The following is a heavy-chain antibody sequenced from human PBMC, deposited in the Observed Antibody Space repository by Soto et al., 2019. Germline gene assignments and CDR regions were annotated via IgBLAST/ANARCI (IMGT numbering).Heavy chain of an antibody. D-gene: IGHD6-19*01. V-gene: IGHV4-61*01. Sequence: SETLSLTCTVSGGSVSSGSYYWSWIRQPPGKGLEWIGYIYYSGSTNYNPSLKSRVTISVDTSKNQFSLKLSSVTAADTAVYYCARGIEGWYQGRYYYGMYVWGQGTTVTVSS. CDR3: ARGIEGWYQGRYYYGMYV. J-gene: IGHJ6*02. CDR2: IYYSGST. CDR1: GGSVSSGSYY.